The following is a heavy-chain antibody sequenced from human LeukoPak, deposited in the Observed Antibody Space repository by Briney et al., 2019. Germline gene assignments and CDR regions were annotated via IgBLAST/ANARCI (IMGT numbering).Heavy chain of an antibody. V-gene: IGHV4-30-4*08. CDR3: ARGASNKGDSYKWFDP. CDR2: IYYSGST. CDR1: GGSISSGDYF. J-gene: IGHJ5*02. D-gene: IGHD3-16*01. Sequence: PSQTLSLTCTVSGGSISSGDYFWSWVRQPPGKGLEWIGYIYYSGSTYYNPSLKSRVTMSVDTSKNQFSLKLTSVIAADTAVYYCARGASNKGDSYKWFDPWGQGTLVTVSS.